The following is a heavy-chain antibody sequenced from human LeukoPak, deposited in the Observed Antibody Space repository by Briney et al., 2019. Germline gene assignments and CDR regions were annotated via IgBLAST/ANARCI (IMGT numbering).Heavy chain of an antibody. Sequence: SESLSLTCAVYGGSFSGYYWCWIRQPPGKGREWIGEMMHSESINTHPSLQSRVAVPVDTSKNQFSLKLTSVTAADTAVYYCARGDYDLLTGSYTHFDYWGQGTLVSVS. V-gene: IGHV4-34*12. D-gene: IGHD3-9*01. CDR2: MMHSESI. J-gene: IGHJ4*02. CDR1: GGSFSGYY. CDR3: ARGDYDLLTGSYTHFDY.